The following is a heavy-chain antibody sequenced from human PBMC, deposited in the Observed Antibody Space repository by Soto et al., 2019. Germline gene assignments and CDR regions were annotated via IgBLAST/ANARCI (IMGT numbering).Heavy chain of an antibody. CDR1: GGSVSSGGYF. V-gene: IGHV4-30-4*01. J-gene: IGHJ5*02. Sequence: SETLSLTCTVSGGSVSSGGYFWSWIRQPPGEGLEWIGHIYNSGSTYSNPSLRGRVTISVDTSKSQFSLKLSSVTAADTAVYYCARSIDPWGQGTLVT. CDR2: IYNSGST. CDR3: ARSIDP.